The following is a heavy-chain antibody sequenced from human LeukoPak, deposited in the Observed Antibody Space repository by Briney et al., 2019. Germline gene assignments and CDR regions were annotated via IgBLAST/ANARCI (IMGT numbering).Heavy chain of an antibody. D-gene: IGHD6-19*01. CDR3: ARVFYSSGWYGNFDY. CDR1: GFTFSSYA. Sequence: PGRSLRLSCAASGFTFSSYAMHWVRQAPGKGLEWVAVISYDGSNKYYADSVKGRFTVSRDNSKNTLYLQMNSLRAEDTAVYYCARVFYSSGWYGNFDYWGQGTLVTASS. CDR2: ISYDGSNK. V-gene: IGHV3-30*04. J-gene: IGHJ4*02.